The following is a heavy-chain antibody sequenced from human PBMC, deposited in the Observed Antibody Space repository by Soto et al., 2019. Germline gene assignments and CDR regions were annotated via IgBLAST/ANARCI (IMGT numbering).Heavy chain of an antibody. CDR3: ARAHYYDSSGYFYNRGFDP. CDR2: IYYSGST. Sequence: SETLSLTCTVAGGSSSGYDWSWIRQPPGKGLEWIGYIYYSGSTNYNPSLKSRVTISVDTSKTQFSLKLSSVTAADTAVYYCARAHYYDSSGYFYNRGFDPWGQGTLVTVSS. V-gene: IGHV4-59*01. D-gene: IGHD3-22*01. J-gene: IGHJ5*02. CDR1: GGSSSGYD.